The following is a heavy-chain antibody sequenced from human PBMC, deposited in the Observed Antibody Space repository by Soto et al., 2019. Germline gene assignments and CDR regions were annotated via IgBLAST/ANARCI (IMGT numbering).Heavy chain of an antibody. CDR1: GYTFTSYD. CDR2: MNPNSGNT. J-gene: IGHJ5*02. V-gene: IGHV1-8*01. Sequence: GASVKVSCKASGYTFTSYDINWVRQATGQGLEWMGWMNPNSGNTGYAQKFQGRVTMTRNTSISTAYMELSSLRSEDTAVYYCARGARKGRAATVVRWFDPWGQGTLVTVSS. D-gene: IGHD2-15*01. CDR3: ARGARKGRAATVVRWFDP.